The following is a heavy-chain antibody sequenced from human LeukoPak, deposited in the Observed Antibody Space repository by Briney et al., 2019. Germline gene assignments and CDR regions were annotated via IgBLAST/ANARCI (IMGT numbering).Heavy chain of an antibody. CDR1: GFTFSPYT. V-gene: IGHV3-21*01. CDR3: AREGPYYYGSGSYYEY. CDR2: ISSSSTSI. Sequence: GGSLRLSCAASGFTFSPYTMNWVRQAPGKGLEWVSSISSSSTSIYYADSVKGRFTISRDNAKNSLYLQMNSLRAEDTAVYYCAREGPYYYGSGSYYEYWGQGTLVTVSS. D-gene: IGHD3-10*01. J-gene: IGHJ4*02.